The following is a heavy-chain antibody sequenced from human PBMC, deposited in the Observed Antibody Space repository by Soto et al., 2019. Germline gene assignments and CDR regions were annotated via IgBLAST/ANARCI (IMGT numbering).Heavy chain of an antibody. V-gene: IGHV1-18*01. CDR2: ISAYNGNT. D-gene: IGHD5-12*01. CDR1: GYTLTSYG. Sequence: GXSVKVACKASGYTLTSYGISWVRQAPGQGLEWMGWISAYNGNTNYAQKLQGRVTMTTDTSTSTAYMELRSLRSDDTAVYYCARDQGVDIVATTVDYWGQGTQVTVSS. CDR3: ARDQGVDIVATTVDY. J-gene: IGHJ4*02.